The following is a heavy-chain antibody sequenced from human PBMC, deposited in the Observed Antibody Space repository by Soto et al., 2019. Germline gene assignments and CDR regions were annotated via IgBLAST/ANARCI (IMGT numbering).Heavy chain of an antibody. CDR1: GFTFSGSA. CDR3: TRAGYNVDTAMVTDGMEV. Sequence: TGGSLRLSCAASGFTFSGSAMHWVRQASGKGLEWVGRIRSKANSYATAYAASVKGRFPISRDDSKNTAYLQMNSLKTEDTAVYYCTRAGYNVDTAMVTDGMEVWGQGTTVTVSS. V-gene: IGHV3-73*01. J-gene: IGHJ6*02. CDR2: IRSKANSYAT. D-gene: IGHD5-18*01.